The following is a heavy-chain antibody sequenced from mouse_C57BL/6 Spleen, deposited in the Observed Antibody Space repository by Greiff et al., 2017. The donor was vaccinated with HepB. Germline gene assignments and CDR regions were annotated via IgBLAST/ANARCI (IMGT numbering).Heavy chain of an antibody. CDR2: INPNNGGI. Sequence: VQLQQSGPELVKPGASVKMSCKASGYTFTDYNMHWVKQSHGKSLEWIGYINPNNGGISYNQKFKGKATLTVNKSSSTAYMELRSLTSEDSAVYYCARLGDYDPYYFDYWGQGTTLTVSS. CDR1: GYTFTDYN. CDR3: ARLGDYDPYYFDY. J-gene: IGHJ2*01. D-gene: IGHD2-4*01. V-gene: IGHV1-22*01.